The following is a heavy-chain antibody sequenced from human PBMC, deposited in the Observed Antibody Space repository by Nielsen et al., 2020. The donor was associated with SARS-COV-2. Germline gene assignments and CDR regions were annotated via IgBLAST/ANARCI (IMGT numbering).Heavy chain of an antibody. D-gene: IGHD1-26*01. CDR2: ISGSGGGA. CDR3: AARFRDSWNYFYGLDV. V-gene: IGHV3-23*01. CDR1: GFSFSSYA. J-gene: IGHJ6*02. Sequence: GGSLRLSCAASGFSFSSYAMSWVRQAPGKGLEWVSAISGSGGGAYYADSVKGRFAISRDKSKNTLYLQLNTLRAEDTAVYYCAARFRDSWNYFYGLDVWGQGTTVTVSS.